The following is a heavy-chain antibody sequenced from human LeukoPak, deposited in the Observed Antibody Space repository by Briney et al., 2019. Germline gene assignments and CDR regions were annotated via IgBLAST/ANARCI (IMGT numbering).Heavy chain of an antibody. J-gene: IGHJ4*02. Sequence: HPGGSLRPSCAASGFTFSSYAMRWVRQAPGKGLEWVSGISGSGGSTYYADSVKGRFTIARDNSKNTLYLQMNSLRAEDTAVYYCAKGNRRGTSCYSDYWGQGTLVTVSS. CDR3: AKGNRRGTSCYSDY. CDR1: GFTFSSYA. D-gene: IGHD2-2*02. CDR2: ISGSGGST. V-gene: IGHV3-23*01.